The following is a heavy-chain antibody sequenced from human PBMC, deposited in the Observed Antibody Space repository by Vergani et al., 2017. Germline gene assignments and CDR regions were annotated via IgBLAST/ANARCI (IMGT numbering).Heavy chain of an antibody. V-gene: IGHV3-23*01. J-gene: IGHJ6*02. CDR3: AKANPRNSGYDYLYYYHAMDV. D-gene: IGHD5-12*01. CDR2: ISGSGGST. CDR1: GFTFNHYA. Sequence: EVQLLESGGDLVQPGGSLRLSCAASGFTFNHYAMNWVRQAPGKGLEWVSGISGSGGSTYYAGSVKGRFTISRDSSKNTLYLQMNSLSAGDTAVYYCAKANPRNSGYDYLYYYHAMDVGGQGTTVTGSS.